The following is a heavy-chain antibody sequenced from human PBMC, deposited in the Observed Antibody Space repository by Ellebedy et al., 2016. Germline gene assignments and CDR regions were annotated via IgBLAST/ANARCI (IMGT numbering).Heavy chain of an antibody. CDR2: IYYSGST. J-gene: IGHJ4*02. CDR1: GGSISSISYY. Sequence: SETLSLTCTVPGGSISSISYYWGGIRQPRGKGLEWIGRIYYSGSTYYNPSLKSRVTISVDTSTNQFSLKLSSVTAADTDVYYCTRHSYDILTGYTYYFDYWGQGTLVTVSS. CDR3: TRHSYDILTGYTYYFDY. V-gene: IGHV4-39*01. D-gene: IGHD3-9*01.